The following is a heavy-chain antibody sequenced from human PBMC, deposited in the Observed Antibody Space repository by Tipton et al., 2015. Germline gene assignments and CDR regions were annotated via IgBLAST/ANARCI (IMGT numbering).Heavy chain of an antibody. J-gene: IGHJ5*01. CDR2: INHSGRT. CDR1: GGSLNDYY. D-gene: IGHD3-3*01. Sequence: TLSLTCAVYGGSLNDYYWSWMRQHPGKGLEWIGEINHSGRTNYNPSLKSRLTMSVDTSKNQFSLKMRSVTAADTAVYYCARIRDKHITIFEVVRDYGYADSWGQGILVTVS. CDR3: ARIRDKHITIFEVVRDYGYADS. V-gene: IGHV4-34*01.